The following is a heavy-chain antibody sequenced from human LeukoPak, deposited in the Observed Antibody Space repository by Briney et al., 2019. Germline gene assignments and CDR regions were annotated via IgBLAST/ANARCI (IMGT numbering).Heavy chain of an antibody. D-gene: IGHD3-9*01. CDR2: IYYSGST. CDR1: GGSISSYY. J-gene: IGHJ3*02. CDR3: AGSVLRYFAAFDI. V-gene: IGHV4-59*01. Sequence: SETLSLPCTVSGGSISSYYWSWIRQPPGKGLEWIGYIYYSGSTNYNPSLKSRVTISVVTSTNQFSLKLSSVTAADTAVYYCAGSVLRYFAAFDIWGQGTMVTASS.